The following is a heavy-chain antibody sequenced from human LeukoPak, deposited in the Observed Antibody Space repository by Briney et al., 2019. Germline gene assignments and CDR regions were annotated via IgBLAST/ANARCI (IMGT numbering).Heavy chain of an antibody. Sequence: GGSLRLSCAASGFTFSSYWMHWVRQAPGKGLVWVSRINTDGNSTNYADSVKGRFTISRDNAKNTLYLQMNSLRADDTAVYYCAREARNCSGGSCYSRYFDYWGQGTLVTVSS. J-gene: IGHJ4*02. CDR1: GFTFSSYW. CDR3: AREARNCSGGSCYSRYFDY. CDR2: INTDGNST. D-gene: IGHD2-15*01. V-gene: IGHV3-74*01.